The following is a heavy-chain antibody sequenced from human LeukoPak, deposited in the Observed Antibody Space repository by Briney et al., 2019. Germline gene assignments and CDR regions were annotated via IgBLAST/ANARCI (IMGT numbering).Heavy chain of an antibody. CDR1: GGSISSGRNY. J-gene: IGHJ5*02. D-gene: IGHD3-10*01. CDR2: IYIFSGST. V-gene: IGHV4-61*02. CDR3: ARGSVRGEFDP. Sequence: SQTLSLTCTVSGGSISSGRNYWTWIRQPAGKGLEWIGRIYIFSGSTNYNPSLKSRVTISVDTSKNQFSLKLSSVTAADTAVYSCARGSVRGEFDPWGQGTLVTVSS.